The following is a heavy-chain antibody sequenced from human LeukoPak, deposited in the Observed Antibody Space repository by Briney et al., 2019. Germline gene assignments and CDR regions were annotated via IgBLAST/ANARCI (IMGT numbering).Heavy chain of an antibody. CDR3: VRGGYDFSSGYYPSR. D-gene: IGHD3-3*01. V-gene: IGHV1-46*01. Sequence: ASVKDSCKASGYTFTTYYMNWVRQAPGQGFEWMGIINPSVGSTSYAQKFQDRVTMTRDTSTSTVYMELSSLRFEDTAVYYCVRGGYDFSSGYYPSRWGQGTLVTVSS. CDR1: GYTFTTYY. CDR2: INPSVGST. J-gene: IGHJ4*02.